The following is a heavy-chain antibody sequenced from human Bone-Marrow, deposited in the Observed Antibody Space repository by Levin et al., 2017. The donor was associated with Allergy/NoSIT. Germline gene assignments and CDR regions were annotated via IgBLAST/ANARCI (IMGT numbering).Heavy chain of an antibody. V-gene: IGHV3-30*03. J-gene: IGHJ4*02. Sequence: PGGSLRLSCAATGLSFSNYAMNWVRQAPGTGLEWVAVIASDGSNIHYADSVKGRFTISRDNSKNTLYLQMNSLRPEDTAVYYCASRVADYDSSGYPHYRDYWGQGTLVTVSS. CDR2: IASDGSNI. D-gene: IGHD3-22*01. CDR3: ASRVADYDSSGYPHYRDY. CDR1: GLSFSNYA.